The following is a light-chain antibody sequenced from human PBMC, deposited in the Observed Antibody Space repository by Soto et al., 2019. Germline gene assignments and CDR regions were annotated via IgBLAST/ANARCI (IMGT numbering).Light chain of an antibody. CDR1: QSVTSN. Sequence: EVVMTQSPDTLSVSPGERATLSCRASQSVTSNLAWYQQKLGQAPRLLIYGASTRATGISDRFSGSGSGTDFTLTISRLEPEDFAVYYCQQYGSSPPGTFGQGTKVDIK. J-gene: IGKJ1*01. CDR2: GAS. V-gene: IGKV3-20*01. CDR3: QQYGSSPPGT.